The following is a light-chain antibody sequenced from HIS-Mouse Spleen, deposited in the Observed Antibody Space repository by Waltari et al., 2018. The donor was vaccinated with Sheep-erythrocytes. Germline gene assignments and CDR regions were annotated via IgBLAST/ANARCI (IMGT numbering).Light chain of an antibody. J-gene: IGLJ1*01. Sequence: SYELTQPPSVSVSPGQTASITCSGDKLWDKYACWYQQKPGKSPVLVIYQDSKRPSGIPERFSGSNSGNTATLTISGTQAMDEADYYCQAWDSSTYVFGTGTKVTVL. V-gene: IGLV3-1*01. CDR2: QDS. CDR3: QAWDSSTYV. CDR1: KLWDKY.